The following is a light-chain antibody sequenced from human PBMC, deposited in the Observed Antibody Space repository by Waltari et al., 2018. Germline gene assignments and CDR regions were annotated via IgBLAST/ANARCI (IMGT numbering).Light chain of an antibody. V-gene: IGKV1-17*01. CDR3: QQRNSYPLT. J-gene: IGKJ4*01. CDR1: Q. CDR2: AAS. Sequence: DIQMTQSPSSLSASVGDKVTITCRASQKPGKAPKLLIYAASSLQSGVPSRFSGSGSGTDFTLIISSLQPEDFAVYYCQQRNSYPLTVGGGTKVEIK.